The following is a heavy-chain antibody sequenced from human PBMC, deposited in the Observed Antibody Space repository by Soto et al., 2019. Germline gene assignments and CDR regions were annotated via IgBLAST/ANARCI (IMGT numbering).Heavy chain of an antibody. V-gene: IGHV3-21*01. J-gene: IGHJ3*02. CDR2: ISSSSSYI. CDR3: ARDRRYDFWSGYLGGAFDI. D-gene: IGHD3-3*01. CDR1: GFTFSSYS. Sequence: EVQLVESGGGLVKPGGSLRLSCAASGFTFSSYSMNWVRQAPGKGLEWVSSISSSSSYIYYADSVKGRFTISRDNAKNSLYLQMNSLRAEDTAVYYCARDRRYDFWSGYLGGAFDIWGQGTMVTVSS.